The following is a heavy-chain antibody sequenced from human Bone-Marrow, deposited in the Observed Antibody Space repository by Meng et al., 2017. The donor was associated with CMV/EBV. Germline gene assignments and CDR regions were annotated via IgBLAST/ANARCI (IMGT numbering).Heavy chain of an antibody. V-gene: IGHV3-53*05. Sequence: GGSLRLSCAASGLTVSNNYMSWVRQAPGKGLEWVSVIYSGGYTYYADSVKGRFTISRDNSKSALYLQMNSLRVEDTAVYYCAKAHEILGACSLTSCYWGVDFWGQGTLVTVSS. J-gene: IGHJ4*02. D-gene: IGHD2-2*01. CDR2: IYSGGYT. CDR1: GLTVSNNY. CDR3: AKAHEILGACSLTSCYWGVDF.